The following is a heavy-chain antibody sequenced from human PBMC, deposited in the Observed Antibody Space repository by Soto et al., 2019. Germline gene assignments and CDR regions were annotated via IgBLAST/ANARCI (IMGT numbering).Heavy chain of an antibody. V-gene: IGHV3-21*01. CDR1: GFTFRSYS. CDR3: VREVGVLGY. D-gene: IGHD1-26*01. J-gene: IGHJ4*02. Sequence: EVQLVESGGGLVKPGGSLRLSCAASGFTFRSYSMNWVRQAPGKGLEWVSSISSSGNSTYYADSVKGRFTISRDNAKNSLYLQLNSLRAEDTAVYYCVREVGVLGYWGQGTLVTVSS. CDR2: ISSSGNST.